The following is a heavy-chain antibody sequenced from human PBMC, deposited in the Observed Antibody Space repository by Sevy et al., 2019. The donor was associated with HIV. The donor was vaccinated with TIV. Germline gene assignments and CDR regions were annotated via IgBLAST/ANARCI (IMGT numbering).Heavy chain of an antibody. CDR1: GFTFSSYA. Sequence: GGSLRLSCAASGFTFSSYAMSWVRQAPGKGLEWVSAISGSGGSTYYADSVKGRFTISRDISKNTLYLQMNSLRAEDTAVYYCAKDLGYYDILTGYLRPYYFDYWGQGTLVTVSS. J-gene: IGHJ4*02. V-gene: IGHV3-23*01. CDR2: ISGSGGST. CDR3: AKDLGYYDILTGYLRPYYFDY. D-gene: IGHD3-9*01.